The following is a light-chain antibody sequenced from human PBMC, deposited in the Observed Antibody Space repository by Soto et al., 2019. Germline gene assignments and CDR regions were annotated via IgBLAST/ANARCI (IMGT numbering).Light chain of an antibody. CDR3: CSYAGSSTFYV. CDR1: SSDVGSYNL. J-gene: IGLJ1*01. CDR2: EGS. Sequence: VLTQPASVSGSPGQSITISCTGTSSDVGSYNLVSWYQQHPGKAPKLMIYEGSKRPSGVSNRFSGSKSGNTASPTISGLQAEDEADYYCCSYAGSSTFYVFGTGTKVTVL. V-gene: IGLV2-23*01.